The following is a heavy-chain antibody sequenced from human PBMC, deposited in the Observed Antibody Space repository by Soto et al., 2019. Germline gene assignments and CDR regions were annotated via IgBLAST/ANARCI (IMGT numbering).Heavy chain of an antibody. V-gene: IGHV3-33*01. CDR3: ARDFYYYDSSGYYSSEYYFDY. D-gene: IGHD3-22*01. CDR1: GFTFSSYG. J-gene: IGHJ4*02. Sequence: SLRLSCAASGFTFSSYGMHWVRQAPGKGLEWVAVIWYDGSNKYYADSVKARFTISRDNSKNTLYLQMNSLRAEDTAVYYCARDFYYYDSSGYYSSEYYFDYWGQGTLVTVS. CDR2: IWYDGSNK.